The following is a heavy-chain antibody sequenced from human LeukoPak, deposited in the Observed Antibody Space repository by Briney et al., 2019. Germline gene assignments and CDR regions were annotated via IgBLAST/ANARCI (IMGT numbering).Heavy chain of an antibody. J-gene: IGHJ4*02. Sequence: SVKVSCKASGYTFIDYYMHWVRQAPGQGLEWMGWINPNSGGTNSAQRFHDRVTMTRDTSISTAYMELSSLRSDDTTVYYCARGSAWVVPAASSSGFDYWGQGTLVTVSS. CDR3: ARGSAWVVPAASSSGFDY. D-gene: IGHD2-2*01. CDR1: GYTFIDYY. CDR2: INPNSGGT. V-gene: IGHV1-2*02.